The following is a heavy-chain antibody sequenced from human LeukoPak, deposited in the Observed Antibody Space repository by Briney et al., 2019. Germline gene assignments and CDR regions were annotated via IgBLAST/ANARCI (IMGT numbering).Heavy chain of an antibody. V-gene: IGHV3-21*01. CDR3: ARDMYSYGSYFDY. J-gene: IGHJ4*02. CDR2: ISSSSSYI. Sequence: GGSLRLSCAASGFTFSSYSMNWVRQAPGKGLEWVSSISSSSSYIYYADSVKGRFTISRDNAKNSLYLQMNSLRAEDTAVYYCARDMYSYGSYFDYWGQGTLVTVSS. CDR1: GFTFSSYS. D-gene: IGHD5-18*01.